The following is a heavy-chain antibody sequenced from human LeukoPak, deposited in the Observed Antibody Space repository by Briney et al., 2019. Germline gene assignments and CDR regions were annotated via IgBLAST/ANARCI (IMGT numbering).Heavy chain of an antibody. V-gene: IGHV1-18*01. D-gene: IGHD2-15*01. CDR3: ARGIIGYYFDY. Sequence: ASVKVSCKTSGYTFTIYGISWVRQAPGQGLEWMGLISAYGNTNYAQNLQGRVTMTTDTSTSTAHMELRSLRSDVTAVYYCARGIIGYYFDYWGQGTLVTVSS. J-gene: IGHJ4*02. CDR1: GYTFTIYG. CDR2: ISAYGNT.